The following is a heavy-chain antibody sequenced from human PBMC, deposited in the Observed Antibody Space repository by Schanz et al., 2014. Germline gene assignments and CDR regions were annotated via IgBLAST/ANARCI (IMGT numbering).Heavy chain of an antibody. V-gene: IGHV1-46*01. Sequence: QVQLVQSGAEVKKPGASVKVSCKASGYTFTTYYMLWVRQAPGQGLEWMGIINPSGGSTRYGQKFQGRITMTRDASTSTVYMELSSLRSEDTAVYFCTSEAHNHDGLRSYSNVWGQGTLVTVSS. CDR3: TSEAHNHDGLRSYSNV. J-gene: IGHJ4*02. CDR2: INPSGGST. D-gene: IGHD3-10*01. CDR1: GYTFTTYY.